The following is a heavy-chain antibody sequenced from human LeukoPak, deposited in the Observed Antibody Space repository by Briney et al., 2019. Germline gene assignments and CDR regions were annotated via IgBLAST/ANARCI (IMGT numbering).Heavy chain of an antibody. CDR1: GFTFSSYD. CDR3: AKAPEFSYFWVFYY. Sequence: PGGSLRLSCVASGFTFSSYDMNWVRQVPGKGLEWVSGISGSGVNTYYADSVKGRFTISRDNSKNTLYLQMNTLRAEDTAIFYCAKAPEFSYFWVFYYWGQGTLVTVSS. J-gene: IGHJ4*02. D-gene: IGHD3-3*01. CDR2: ISGSGVNT. V-gene: IGHV3-23*01.